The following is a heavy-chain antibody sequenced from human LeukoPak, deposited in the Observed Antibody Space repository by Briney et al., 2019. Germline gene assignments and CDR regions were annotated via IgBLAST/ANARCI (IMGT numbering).Heavy chain of an antibody. CDR3: ARGLDTAHDAFDI. Sequence: GGSLRLSRAASGFTFRSYEMNWVRQAPGKGLEWVSYIISSGTTIYYADSVKGRFTISRDNARNSLYLQMNSLRAEDTAVYYCARGLDTAHDAFDIWGQGTVVTVSS. D-gene: IGHD5-18*01. V-gene: IGHV3-48*03. J-gene: IGHJ3*02. CDR1: GFTFRSYE. CDR2: IISSGTTI.